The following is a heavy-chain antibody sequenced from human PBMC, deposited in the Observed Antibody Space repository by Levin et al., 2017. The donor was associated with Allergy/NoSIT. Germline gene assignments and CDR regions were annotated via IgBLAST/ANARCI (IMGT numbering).Heavy chain of an antibody. CDR3: AKYIWSSSWTGG. Sequence: GGSLRLSCAASGFTFSTYAMSWVRQAPGKGLEWVSAISGSGGSTYYADSVKGRFTISRDNSKNTLYLQMNSLRAEDTAVYYCAKYIWSSSWTGGWGQGTLVTVSS. V-gene: IGHV3-23*01. D-gene: IGHD6-13*01. J-gene: IGHJ4*02. CDR2: ISGSGGST. CDR1: GFTFSTYA.